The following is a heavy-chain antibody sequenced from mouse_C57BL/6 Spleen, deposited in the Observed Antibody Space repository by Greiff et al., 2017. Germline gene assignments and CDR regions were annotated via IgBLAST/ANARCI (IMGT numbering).Heavy chain of an antibody. CDR1: GYTFTSYW. CDR2: IDPSDSYT. CDR3: ARWATTVVAYWYFDV. D-gene: IGHD1-1*01. J-gene: IGHJ1*03. Sequence: QVQLQQSGAELVMPGASVKLSCKASGYTFTSYWMHWVKQRPGQGLEWIGEIDPSDSYTNYNQKFKGKSTLTVDKSSSTAYMQLSSLTSEDSAVYYCARWATTVVAYWYFDVWGTGTTVTVSS. V-gene: IGHV1-69*01.